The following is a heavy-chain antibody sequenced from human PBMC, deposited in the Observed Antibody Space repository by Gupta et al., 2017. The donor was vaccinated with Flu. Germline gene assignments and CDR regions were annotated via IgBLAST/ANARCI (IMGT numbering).Heavy chain of an antibody. Sequence: QLQLQESGPGLVKPSETLSLTCTVSGDSISNSEFYWAWIRQPPGKGLECIGGIHHSGRTYYNPSLKSRVTMSVDTPRYQFSLKLSSVTAADTAVYYCAARRKDLNWFDPWGQGTLVTVSS. D-gene: IGHD3-3*01. CDR3: AARRKDLNWFDP. J-gene: IGHJ5*02. V-gene: IGHV4-39*01. CDR1: GDSISNSEFY. CDR2: IHHSGRT.